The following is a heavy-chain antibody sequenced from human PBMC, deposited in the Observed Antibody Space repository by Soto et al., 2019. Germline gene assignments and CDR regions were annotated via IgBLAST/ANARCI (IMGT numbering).Heavy chain of an antibody. Sequence: EVQLLESGGGLVQPGGSLRLSCAASGVTFSSYAMSWVRQAPGKGLEWVSIISGSGDSTYYTPSVKGRFTVSRDNSKNTLSLEMNRLGVEDTALYYCARDRGQDTAMVYYYYGMDVWGQGTTVTVSS. J-gene: IGHJ6*02. V-gene: IGHV3-23*01. CDR2: ISGSGDST. CDR3: ARDRGQDTAMVYYYYGMDV. CDR1: GVTFSSYA. D-gene: IGHD5-18*01.